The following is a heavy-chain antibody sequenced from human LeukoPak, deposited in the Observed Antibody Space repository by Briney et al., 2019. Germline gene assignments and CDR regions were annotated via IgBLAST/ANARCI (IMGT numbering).Heavy chain of an antibody. CDR2: VYYSGST. J-gene: IGHJ5*02. CDR1: GGSISTYY. Sequence: SETLSLTCSVSGGSISTYYWNWIRRPPGKGLEWIGYVYYSGSTYHNPSLKSRVTISVDTSKNQFSLKLSSVTAADTAVYYCARALPQTAVPDYNWFDPWGQGTLVTVSS. D-gene: IGHD2-21*02. CDR3: ARALPQTAVPDYNWFDP. V-gene: IGHV4-59*12.